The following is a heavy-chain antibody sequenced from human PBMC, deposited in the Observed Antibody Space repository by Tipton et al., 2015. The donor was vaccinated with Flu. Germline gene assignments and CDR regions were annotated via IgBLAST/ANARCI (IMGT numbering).Heavy chain of an antibody. CDR3: ARTRFLGDYSYYGMDV. Sequence: TLSLTCTVSGGSISSYYWSWIRQPPGKGLEWIGYIYYSGSTNYNPSLKSRVTISVDTSKNQFSLKLSSVTAADTAVYYCARTRFLGDYSYYGMDVWGQGTTVTVSS. J-gene: IGHJ6*02. CDR1: GGSISSYY. V-gene: IGHV4-59*01. D-gene: IGHD3-3*01. CDR2: IYYSGST.